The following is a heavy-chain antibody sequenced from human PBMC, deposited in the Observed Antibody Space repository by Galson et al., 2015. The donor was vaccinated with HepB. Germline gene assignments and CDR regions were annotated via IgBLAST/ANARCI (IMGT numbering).Heavy chain of an antibody. J-gene: IGHJ4*02. Sequence: SLRLSCAASGITFSYAWMTWVRQAPGKGLEWVGRIKTKTDGGTTDYAAPVKGRFSISRDDPKNTLYLQMNSLKMEDTALYYCTTGSGTYYRFDYWGQGTLVTVSS. CDR2: IKTKTDGGTT. CDR3: TTGSGTYYRFDY. D-gene: IGHD1-26*01. V-gene: IGHV3-15*01. CDR1: GITFSYAW.